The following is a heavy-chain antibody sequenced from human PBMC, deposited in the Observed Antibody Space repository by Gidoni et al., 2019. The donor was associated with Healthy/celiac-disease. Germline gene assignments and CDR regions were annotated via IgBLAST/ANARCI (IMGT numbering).Heavy chain of an antibody. D-gene: IGHD1-26*01. V-gene: IGHV3-33*01. J-gene: IGHJ4*02. CDR3: ARDYIVGATRGFDY. CDR1: GFTFSSYG. CDR2: IWYDGSNK. Sequence: QVQLVESGGGVVQPGRSLRLSCAASGFTFSSYGMHWVRQAPGKGLEWVAVIWYDGSNKYYADSVKGRFTISRDNSKNTLYLQMNSLRAEDTAVYYCARDYIVGATRGFDYWGQGTLVTVSS.